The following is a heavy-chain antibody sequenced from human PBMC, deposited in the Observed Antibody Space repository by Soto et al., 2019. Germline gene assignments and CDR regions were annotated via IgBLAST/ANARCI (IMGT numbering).Heavy chain of an antibody. CDR3: AKGILGRYYDSPQSAFDI. CDR1: GFTFSSYA. Sequence: HPGGSLRLSCAASGFTFSSYAMSWVRQAPGKGLEWVSAISGSGGSTYYADSVKGRFTISRDNSKNTLYLQMNSLRAEDTAVYYCAKGILGRYYDSPQSAFDIWGQGTMVTVSS. V-gene: IGHV3-23*01. J-gene: IGHJ3*02. D-gene: IGHD3-22*01. CDR2: ISGSGGST.